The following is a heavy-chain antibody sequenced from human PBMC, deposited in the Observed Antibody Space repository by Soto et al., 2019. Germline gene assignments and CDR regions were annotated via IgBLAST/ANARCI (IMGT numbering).Heavy chain of an antibody. CDR2: INTYNGAT. D-gene: IGHD2-15*01. Sequence: QIQLVQSGAGVKKPGASVKVSCKVSGYSLTSYGISWVRQAPGQGLEWMGWINTYNGATNYAQNLQGRVTMTTDKSTSTAYMELRSLRSDDTAVYFCARYCSGGSCHKGVPDYWGQGTLVTVSS. CDR3: ARYCSGGSCHKGVPDY. V-gene: IGHV1-18*01. CDR1: GYSLTSYG. J-gene: IGHJ4*02.